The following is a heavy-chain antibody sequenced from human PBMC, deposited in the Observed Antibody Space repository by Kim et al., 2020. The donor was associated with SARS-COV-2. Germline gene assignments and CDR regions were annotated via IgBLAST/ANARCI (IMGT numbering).Heavy chain of an antibody. V-gene: IGHV5-51*01. CDR1: GYSFTSYW. D-gene: IGHD3-10*01. CDR2: IYPGDSDT. J-gene: IGHJ4*02. Sequence: GESLKISCKGSGYSFTSYWIGWVRQMPGKGLEWMGIIYPGDSDTRYSPSFQGQVTISADKSISTAYLQWSSLKASDTAMYYCATRTTPNLRFGELGIDYWGQGTLVTVSS. CDR3: ATRTTPNLRFGELGIDY.